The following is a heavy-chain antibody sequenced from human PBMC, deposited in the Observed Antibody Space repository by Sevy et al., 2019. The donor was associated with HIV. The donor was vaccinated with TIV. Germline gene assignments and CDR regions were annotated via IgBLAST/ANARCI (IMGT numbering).Heavy chain of an antibody. CDR1: GFTFDDYA. J-gene: IGHJ4*02. CDR2: ITRNSYEAYGGTT. V-gene: IGHV3-49*03. Sequence: GGSLILSCTTSGFTFDDYAMSWFRQAPGKGLEWVAFITRNSYEAYGGTTDYAASVKGRFIISRDDSKSIAYLQMNSLKTEDTAVYYCTRGLATADTPEYYFDYWGQGILVTVSS. CDR3: TRGLATADTPEYYFDY. D-gene: IGHD5-12*01.